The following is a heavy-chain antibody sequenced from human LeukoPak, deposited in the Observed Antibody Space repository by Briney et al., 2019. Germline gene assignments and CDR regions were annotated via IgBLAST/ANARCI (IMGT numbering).Heavy chain of an antibody. CDR2: INAGNGNT. V-gene: IGHV1-3*01. CDR1: GYTFTSYA. CDR3: ARGMTGGATPFDY. Sequence: ASVKVSCKASGYTFTSYAMHWVRQAPGQRLEWMGWINAGNGNTKYSQKFQGRVTITRDTSASTAYMELSSLRSEDTAVYYCARGMTGGATPFDYWGQGTLVTVSS. J-gene: IGHJ4*02. D-gene: IGHD1-26*01.